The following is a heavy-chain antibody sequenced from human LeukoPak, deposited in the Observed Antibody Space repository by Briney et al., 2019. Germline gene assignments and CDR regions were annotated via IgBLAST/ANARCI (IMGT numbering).Heavy chain of an antibody. CDR2: IYYSGST. CDR1: GDSIRRYY. Sequence: SETLSLTCSVSGDSIRRYYWSWIRQPPGKGLEWIGYIYYSGSTNYNPSLKSRVTISLDTSKNQFSLKLSSVTAAVTAVYYCARSENYDFWSGYYIGHWGQGTLVTVSS. D-gene: IGHD3-3*01. CDR3: ARSENYDFWSGYYIGH. J-gene: IGHJ4*02. V-gene: IGHV4-59*01.